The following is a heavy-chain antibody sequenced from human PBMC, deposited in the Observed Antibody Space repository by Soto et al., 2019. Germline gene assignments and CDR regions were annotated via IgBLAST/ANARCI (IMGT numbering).Heavy chain of an antibody. CDR1: GFTFSSCT. CDR2: ISPSTSHI. Sequence: EVHLVESGGGLVKPGGSLRLSCAVSGFTFSSCTMNWVRQAPGKGLEWVSSISPSTSHIYYAHSVKGRFTISRDNAKNSLFLQTTSLSSEDMGGYYCSGCSGGACHKNYGMDVWGQGTTVTVSS. D-gene: IGHD2-15*01. CDR3: SGCSGGACHKNYGMDV. J-gene: IGHJ6*02. V-gene: IGHV3-21*01.